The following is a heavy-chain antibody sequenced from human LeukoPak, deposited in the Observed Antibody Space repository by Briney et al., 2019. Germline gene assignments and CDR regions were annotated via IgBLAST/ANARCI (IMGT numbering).Heavy chain of an antibody. D-gene: IGHD2-21*01. J-gene: IGHJ4*02. V-gene: IGHV1-2*02. CDR1: GYTFTGYY. CDR2: INPNSGGT. CDR3: AREFVNNCGGECYSDY. Sequence: ASVKVSCKASGYTFTGYYMHWVRQAPGQGLEWMGWINPNSGGTNYAQKFQGRVTMTRDTSSSTVYMELSRLRSDDTAVYYCAREFVNNCGGECYSDYWGQGTLVTVSS.